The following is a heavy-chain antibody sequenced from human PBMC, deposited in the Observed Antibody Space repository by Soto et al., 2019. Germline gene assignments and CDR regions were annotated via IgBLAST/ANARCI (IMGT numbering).Heavy chain of an antibody. J-gene: IGHJ3*02. V-gene: IGHV4-31*03. CDR2: INYSGTT. D-gene: IGHD3-10*01. CDR3: ARVSGNAFDI. Sequence: QVQLQESGPGLVKPSQTLFLSCSVYGGSISSGAYYWSWIRQHPGKGLEWIGYINYSGTTYFSPSLQSRGSMSVDTSKNQFSLRLSSVTAADTAVYYCARVSGNAFDIWGQGTVVSVSS. CDR1: GGSISSGAYY.